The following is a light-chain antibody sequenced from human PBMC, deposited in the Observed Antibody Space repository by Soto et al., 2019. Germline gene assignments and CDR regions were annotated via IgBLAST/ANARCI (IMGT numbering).Light chain of an antibody. J-gene: IGLJ3*02. CDR1: RSNIGSRT. V-gene: IGLV1-44*01. CDR2: SDN. Sequence: QSVLTQPPSASGTPGQRVTISCSEARSNIGSRTLYWYQQLPGTAPRLLIYSDNQRPSGVPDRFSGSKSVTSASLAISGLQAEDEAEYYCAAWDGSLNGWVFGGGTKLTVL. CDR3: AAWDGSLNGWV.